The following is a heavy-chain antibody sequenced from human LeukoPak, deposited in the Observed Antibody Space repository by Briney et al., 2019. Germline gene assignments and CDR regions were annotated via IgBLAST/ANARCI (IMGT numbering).Heavy chain of an antibody. J-gene: IGHJ6*02. CDR3: ARSGALWFGELFRMDV. V-gene: IGHV1-24*01. D-gene: IGHD3-10*01. CDR2: FDVAETDT. CDR1: GYTLSELS. Sequence: ASVKVSCKVSGYTLSELSMHWVRQSPGQGLEWMGGFDVAETDTIYAQKFQGRITMTEDTSTDTAYMELSSLRPEDTAVNYCARSGALWFGELFRMDVWGQGTTVTVSS.